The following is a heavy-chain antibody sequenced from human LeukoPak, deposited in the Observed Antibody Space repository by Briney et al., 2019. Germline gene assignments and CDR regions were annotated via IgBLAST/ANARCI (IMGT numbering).Heavy chain of an antibody. Sequence: PGGSLRLSCAASGFTFSSYGMHWVRQAPGKGLEWVAVIWYDGSNKYYADSVKGRFTISRDNSKNTLYLQMNSLRAEDTAVYYCAKVLGRSGWYGRPYYYGMDVWGQGTTVTVSS. D-gene: IGHD6-19*01. CDR3: AKVLGRSGWYGRPYYYGMDV. CDR1: GFTFSSYG. V-gene: IGHV3-30*02. CDR2: IWYDGSNK. J-gene: IGHJ6*02.